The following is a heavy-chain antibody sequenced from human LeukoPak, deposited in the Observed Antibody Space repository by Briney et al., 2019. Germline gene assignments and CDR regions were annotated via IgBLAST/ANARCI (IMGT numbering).Heavy chain of an antibody. D-gene: IGHD6-13*01. Sequence: SETLSLTCAVYGGSFSGYYWSWIRQPPGKGLEWIGEINHSGSTNYNPSLKSPVTISVDTSKNQFSLKLSSVTAADTAVYYCAREFSGSSWEYYYYYYMDVWGKGTTVTISS. CDR2: INHSGST. CDR3: AREFSGSSWEYYYYYYMDV. J-gene: IGHJ6*03. CDR1: GGSFSGYY. V-gene: IGHV4-34*01.